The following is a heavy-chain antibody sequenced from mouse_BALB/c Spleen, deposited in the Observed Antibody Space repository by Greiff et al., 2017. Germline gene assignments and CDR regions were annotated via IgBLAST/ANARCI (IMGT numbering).Heavy chain of an antibody. CDR1: GYTFTNYC. CDR2: IYPGGGYT. D-gene: IGHD1-1*02. Sequence: VQLQESGAELVRPGTSVKLSCKAAGYTFTNYCRGWVKQRPGHGLEWIGDIYPGGGYTNYNEKFKGNATLTADTSSSTAYMQLSSLTSEDSAIYYFAIIWLYAMDYWGQGTSVTVSS. J-gene: IGHJ4*01. V-gene: IGHV1-63*02. CDR3: AIIWLYAMDY.